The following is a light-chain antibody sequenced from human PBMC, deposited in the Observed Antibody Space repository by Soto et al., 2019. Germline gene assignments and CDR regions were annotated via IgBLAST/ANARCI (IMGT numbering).Light chain of an antibody. CDR1: QSVSRSY. CDR3: QQYGSSPIT. CDR2: GAS. V-gene: IGKV3-20*01. Sequence: EIVLTQSPGTQSLSPGERATLSCRAGQSVSRSYLAWYQQKPGQSPRLLIHGASSRATGIPDRFTGSGSGTDFTLTISRLEPEDFAVYYCQQYGSSPITFGQGTRLEIK. J-gene: IGKJ5*01.